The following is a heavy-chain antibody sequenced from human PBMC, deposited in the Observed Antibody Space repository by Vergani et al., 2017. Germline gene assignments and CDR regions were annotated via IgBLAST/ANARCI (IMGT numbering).Heavy chain of an antibody. CDR2: IRSKAYGGTT. V-gene: IGHV3-49*04. Sequence: VQLVESGGGLVKPGGSLRLSCTASGFTFGDYAMSWVRQAPGKGLEWVGFIRSKAYGGTTEYAASVKGRFTISRDDSKSIAYLQMNSLKTEDTAVYYCTSPHGSGSYYYYMDVWGKGTTVTVSS. CDR3: TSPHGSGSYYYYMDV. D-gene: IGHD3-10*01. J-gene: IGHJ6*03. CDR1: GFTFGDYA.